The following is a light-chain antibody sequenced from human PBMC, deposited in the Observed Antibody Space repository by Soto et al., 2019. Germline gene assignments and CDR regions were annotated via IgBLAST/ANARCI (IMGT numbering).Light chain of an antibody. J-gene: IGLJ1*01. CDR1: SSDVGGYNY. V-gene: IGLV2-14*01. CDR3: SSYKSSTTYV. Sequence: QSALTQPASVSGSPGQSITISCTGTSSDVGGYNYVSWYQQHPGKAPKLMIYDVSNRPSGVSNRFSGSKSGNTASLTISGLQADDEADYYCSSYKSSTTYVFGPGTEVTVL. CDR2: DVS.